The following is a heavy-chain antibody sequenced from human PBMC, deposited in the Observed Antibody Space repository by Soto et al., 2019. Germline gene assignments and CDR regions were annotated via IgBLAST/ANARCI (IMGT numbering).Heavy chain of an antibody. D-gene: IGHD3-10*01. V-gene: IGHV3-11*01. CDR3: AGDPYYYASDY. J-gene: IGHJ4*01. CDR1: GFSFSSHY. Sequence: GGSLRLSCVASGFSFSSHYMTWIRQAPGKGLEWVSYISSGADTIYYSDSVKGRFTASRDNARNSLYLQMDSLRAEDTAIYYCAGDPYYYASDYWGHGTLVTVSS. CDR2: ISSGADTI.